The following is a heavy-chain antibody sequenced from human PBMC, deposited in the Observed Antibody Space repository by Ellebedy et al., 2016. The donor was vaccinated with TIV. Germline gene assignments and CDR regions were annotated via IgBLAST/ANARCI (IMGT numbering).Heavy chain of an antibody. CDR3: ARQIGYTFGMTPYEN. D-gene: IGHD5-12*01. J-gene: IGHJ4*02. Sequence: AASVKVSCKASGGTFSSDIINWVRQAPGQGLEWMGWISPKVALANYAQKFQVRVTISADTATSTVYMEVRSLTSEDTAVYYCARQIGYTFGMTPYENWGQGTLVTVAS. CDR2: ISPKVALA. CDR1: GGTFSSDI. V-gene: IGHV1-69*02.